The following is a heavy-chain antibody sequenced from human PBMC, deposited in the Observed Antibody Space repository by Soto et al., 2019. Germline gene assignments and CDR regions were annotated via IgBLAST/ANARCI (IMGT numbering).Heavy chain of an antibody. Sequence: ASVKVSCKASGYTFTSYAMHWVRQAPGQRLEWMGWINADNGNTKYAQKLQGRVTMTTDTSTSTAYMELRSLRSDDTAVYYCARAITMVQGGMTARYFQHWGQGTLVTVSS. J-gene: IGHJ1*01. CDR2: INADNGNT. V-gene: IGHV1-3*01. CDR1: GYTFTSYA. D-gene: IGHD3-10*01. CDR3: ARAITMVQGGMTARYFQH.